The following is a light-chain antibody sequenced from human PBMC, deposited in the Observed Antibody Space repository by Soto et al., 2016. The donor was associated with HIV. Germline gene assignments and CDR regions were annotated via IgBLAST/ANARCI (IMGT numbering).Light chain of an antibody. V-gene: IGKV2-30*02. CDR3: MQGTHWPLT. CDR2: KVS. CDR1: QSLVHSDGSTY. Sequence: DVVMTQSPRSLPVTLGQPASISCRSSQSLVHSDGSTYLNWFHQRPGQSPRRLIYKVSNRDSGVPDRFSGSASGTDFTLKISRVEAEDVGVYYCMQGTHWPLTFGQGTRLEIK. J-gene: IGKJ5*01.